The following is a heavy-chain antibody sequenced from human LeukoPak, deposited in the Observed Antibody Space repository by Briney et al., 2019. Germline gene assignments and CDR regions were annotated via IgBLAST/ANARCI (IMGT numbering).Heavy chain of an antibody. J-gene: IGHJ4*02. CDR2: INPSGGST. D-gene: IGHD3-22*01. CDR1: GYTFTSYY. CDR3: ARDVNYYDSSGYLPSGG. V-gene: IGHV1-46*01. Sequence: GASVKVSCKASGYTFTSYYMHWVRQAPGQGLEWMGIINPSGGSTSYAQKFQGRVTMTRDTSTRTVYMELSSLRSEDTAVYYCARDVNYYDSSGYLPSGGWGQGTLVTVSS.